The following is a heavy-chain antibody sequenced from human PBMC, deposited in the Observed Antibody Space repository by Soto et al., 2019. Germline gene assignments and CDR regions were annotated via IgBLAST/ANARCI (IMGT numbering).Heavy chain of an antibody. CDR1: GDSISSSNYF. CDR3: TRDVDFGEEDV. Sequence: SETLSLTCTVSGDSISSSNYFWGWIRQPPGKGLEWIGTIFYSGSTYYNPSLKSRVTISVDTSKNQFSLKLTSVTAADTAVYFCTRDVDFGEEDVWGQGTTVTVSS. V-gene: IGHV4-39*02. D-gene: IGHD4-17*01. J-gene: IGHJ6*02. CDR2: IFYSGST.